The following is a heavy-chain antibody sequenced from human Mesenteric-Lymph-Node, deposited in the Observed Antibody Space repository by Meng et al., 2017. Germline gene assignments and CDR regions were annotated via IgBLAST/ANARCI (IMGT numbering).Heavy chain of an antibody. Sequence: QITLKESGPTLVKPTQTLTLTCTFSGFSLSTCGVGVGWIRQPPGKALEWLALIYWDDDKRYSPSLKSRLTITKDTSKNQVVLTMTNMDPVDTATYYCAHYCSGGSCYHHWFDPWGQGTLVTVSS. D-gene: IGHD2-15*01. V-gene: IGHV2-5*02. CDR3: AHYCSGGSCYHHWFDP. CDR2: IYWDDDK. J-gene: IGHJ5*02. CDR1: GFSLSTCGVG.